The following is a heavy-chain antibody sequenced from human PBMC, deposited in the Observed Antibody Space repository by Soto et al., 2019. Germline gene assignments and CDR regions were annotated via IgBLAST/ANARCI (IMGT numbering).Heavy chain of an antibody. CDR3: ARGPNSTVTSWGDWYFDL. Sequence: QVQLVESGGGVVQPGRSLRLSCATSGFIFSSYGMHWVRQGPGKGLEWVAVIWYDGTNKYYADSVNGRFTISRDDSKNTLYLPMNSLRAEDTAVYYCARGPNSTVTSWGDWYFDLWGRGTLVTVSS. V-gene: IGHV3-33*01. CDR2: IWYDGTNK. CDR1: GFIFSSYG. J-gene: IGHJ2*01. D-gene: IGHD4-17*01.